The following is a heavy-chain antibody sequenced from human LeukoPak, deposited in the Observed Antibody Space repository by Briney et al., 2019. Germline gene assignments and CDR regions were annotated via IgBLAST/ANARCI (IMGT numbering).Heavy chain of an antibody. V-gene: IGHV3-15*01. CDR3: TTGPRKTITMIVARSLDY. CDR2: IKSKTDGGTT. Sequence: PGGSLRLSCAASGFTFSNAWMSWVRQAPGKGLEWVGRIKSKTDGGTTDYAAPVKGRITFSRDDSKNTLYLQMNSLKTEDTAVYYCTTGPRKTITMIVARSLDYWGQGTLVTVSS. CDR1: GFTFSNAW. J-gene: IGHJ4*02. D-gene: IGHD3-22*01.